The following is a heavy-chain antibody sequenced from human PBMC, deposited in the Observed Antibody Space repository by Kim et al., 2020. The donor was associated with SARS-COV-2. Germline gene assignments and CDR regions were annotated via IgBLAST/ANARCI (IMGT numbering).Heavy chain of an antibody. J-gene: IGHJ6*02. V-gene: IGHV5-51*01. CDR2: IYPGDSDT. CDR3: ASSQLVRGYYYYYYGMDV. D-gene: IGHD6-6*01. Sequence: GESLKISCKGSGYSFTSYWIGWVRQMPGKGLEWMGIIYPGDSDTRYSPSFQGQVTISADKSISTAYLQWSSLKASDTAMYYCASSQLVRGYYYYYYGMDVWGQGTTVTVSS. CDR1: GYSFTSYW.